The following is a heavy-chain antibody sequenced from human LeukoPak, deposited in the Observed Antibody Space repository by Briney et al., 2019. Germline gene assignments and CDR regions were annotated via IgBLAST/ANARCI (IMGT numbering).Heavy chain of an antibody. CDR1: GFTFSSYS. J-gene: IGHJ4*02. D-gene: IGHD6-13*01. CDR3: ARFSRASSGY. CDR2: LSGSGGNT. V-gene: IGHV3-23*01. Sequence: GGSLRLSCAASGFTFSSYSMNWVRQAPGKGLEWVSSLSGSGGNTYYADSVKGRSTISRDNSKNTVYLQMNSLRAEDTAVYYCARFSRASSGYWGQGSLVTVSS.